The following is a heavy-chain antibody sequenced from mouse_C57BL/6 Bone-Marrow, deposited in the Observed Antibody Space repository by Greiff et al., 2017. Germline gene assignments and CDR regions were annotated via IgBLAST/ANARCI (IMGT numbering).Heavy chain of an antibody. CDR1: GYTFTSYW. J-gene: IGHJ3*01. CDR3: ARDNYYYGSSPAWFAY. V-gene: IGHV1-50*01. CDR2: IDPSDGYT. Sequence: QVQLQQSGAELVKPGASVKLSCKASGYTFTSYWMQWVKQRPGQGLEWIGEIDPSDGYTNYNQKFKGKATLSVDTSSSTAYLQLSSLPSRDTAVYYCARDNYYYGSSPAWFAYWGQGTLVTVSA. D-gene: IGHD1-1*01.